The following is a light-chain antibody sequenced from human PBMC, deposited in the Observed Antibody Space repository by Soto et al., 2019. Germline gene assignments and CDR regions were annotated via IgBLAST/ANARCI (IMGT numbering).Light chain of an antibody. Sequence: IQITQSPSSVSASVGDTVTITCRASQLISSWLAWYQQKPGKAPKLLIYAASNLQSGVPSRFRGSESGTDFTLTISSLQPADFATYFCQQASSFPLTFGGGTKVEI. CDR3: QQASSFPLT. CDR1: QLISSW. V-gene: IGKV1-12*01. J-gene: IGKJ4*01. CDR2: AAS.